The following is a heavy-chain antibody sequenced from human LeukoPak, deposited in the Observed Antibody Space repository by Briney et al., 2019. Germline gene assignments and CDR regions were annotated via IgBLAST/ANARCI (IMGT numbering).Heavy chain of an antibody. J-gene: IGHJ4*02. Sequence: GGSLRLSCAASGFTFSSYGMHWVRQAPGKGLEWVAFIRYDGSNKYYADSVKGRFTISRDNSKNTLYLQMNSLRAEDTAVYYCATLRLPAATTKAFDYWGQGTLATVSS. D-gene: IGHD2-2*01. CDR3: ATLRLPAATTKAFDY. CDR2: IRYDGSNK. V-gene: IGHV3-30*02. CDR1: GFTFSSYG.